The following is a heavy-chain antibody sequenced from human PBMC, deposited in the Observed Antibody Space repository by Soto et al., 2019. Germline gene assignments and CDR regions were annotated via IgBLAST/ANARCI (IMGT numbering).Heavy chain of an antibody. J-gene: IGHJ3*02. CDR1: GYTLTELS. CDR3: ARDPRLIVVVVAATLNAFDI. Sequence: ASVKVSCKVSGYTLTELSMHWVRQAPGKGLEWMGGFDPEDGETIYAQKFQGRVTMTEDTSTDTAYMELSSLRSDDTAVYYCARDPRLIVVVVAATLNAFDIWGQGTMVTVSS. V-gene: IGHV1-24*01. CDR2: FDPEDGET. D-gene: IGHD2-15*01.